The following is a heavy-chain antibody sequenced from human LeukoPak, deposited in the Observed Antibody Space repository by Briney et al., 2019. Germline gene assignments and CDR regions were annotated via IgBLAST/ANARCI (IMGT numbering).Heavy chain of an antibody. D-gene: IGHD6-13*01. CDR3: ARHTEQQLPYFDY. V-gene: IGHV4-39*01. CDR2: IYYSGST. Sequence: PSETLSLTCTVSGGSISSSSYYWGWIRQPPGKGLEWIGSIYYSGSTYYNPSLKSRLTISVDTSKNQFSLKLSSVTAADTAVYYCARHTEQQLPYFDYWGQGALVTVSS. CDR1: GGSISSSSYY. J-gene: IGHJ4*02.